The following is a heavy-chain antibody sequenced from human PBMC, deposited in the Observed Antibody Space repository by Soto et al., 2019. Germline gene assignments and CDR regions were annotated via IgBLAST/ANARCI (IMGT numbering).Heavy chain of an antibody. D-gene: IGHD3-22*01. J-gene: IGHJ4*02. Sequence: GGSLRLSCSASGFTFSSYAMHWVRQAPGKGLEYVSAISSNGGSTYYADSVKGRFTISRDNSKNTLYLQMSSLRAEDTAVYYCVKASTYYYDSSGYYPGRALDYWGQGTLVTVSS. CDR1: GFTFSSYA. CDR3: VKASTYYYDSSGYYPGRALDY. CDR2: ISSNGGST. V-gene: IGHV3-64D*06.